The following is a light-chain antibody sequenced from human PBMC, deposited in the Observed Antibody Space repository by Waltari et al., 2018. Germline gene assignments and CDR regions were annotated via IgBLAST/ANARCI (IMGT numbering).Light chain of an antibody. CDR3: QQLNSYPLS. CDR1: QGISSY. Sequence: IQLTQSPSSLSASVGDRVTITCRASQGISSYLAWYQQKPGKAPELLIYAASTLQSGVPSRFSGSGSGTDFTLTISSLQPDDFATYYCQQLNSYPLSFGPGTKVDVE. V-gene: IGKV1-9*01. J-gene: IGKJ3*01. CDR2: AAS.